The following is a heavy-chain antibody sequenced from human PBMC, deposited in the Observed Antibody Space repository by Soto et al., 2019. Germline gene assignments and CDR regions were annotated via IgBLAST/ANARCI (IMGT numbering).Heavy chain of an antibody. V-gene: IGHV2-5*01. CDR3: ALILESVLLWNNWFDP. J-gene: IGHJ5*02. CDR1: GFSLSTSGVG. D-gene: IGHD3-10*01. Sequence: QITLKESGPTLVKPTPTLTLTCTFSGFSLSTSGVGVGWIRQPPGKALEWLALIYWNDDKRYSPSLKSRLTITKDTSKNQVVLTMTNMDPVDTATYYCALILESVLLWNNWFDPWGQGTLVTVSS. CDR2: IYWNDDK.